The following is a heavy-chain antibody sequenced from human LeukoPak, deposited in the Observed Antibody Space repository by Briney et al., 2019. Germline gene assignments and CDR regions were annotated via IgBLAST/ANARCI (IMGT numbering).Heavy chain of an antibody. Sequence: SETLSLTCTVSGGSISSSSHYWGWIRQPPGKGLEWIGSIYYSGSTYYNPSLKSRVTISVDTSKNQFSLKLSSVTAADTAVYYCASLVVGATLRLCAFDIWGQGTMVTVSS. CDR1: GGSISSSSHY. V-gene: IGHV4-39*01. D-gene: IGHD1-26*01. J-gene: IGHJ3*02. CDR2: IYYSGST. CDR3: ASLVVGATLRLCAFDI.